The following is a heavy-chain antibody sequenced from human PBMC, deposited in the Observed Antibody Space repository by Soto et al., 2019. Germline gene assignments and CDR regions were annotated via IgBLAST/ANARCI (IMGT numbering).Heavy chain of an antibody. V-gene: IGHV1-46*01. J-gene: IGHJ6*02. D-gene: IGHD3-10*01. CDR2: INPSGGST. CDR1: GYTFTSYY. CDR3: ASPTPITMVRVVKGIDLYGMDV. Sequence: GASVKVSCKASGYTFTSYYMHWVRQAPGQGLEWMGIINPSGGSTSYAQKFQGRVTMTRDTSTSTVYMELSSLRSEDTAVYYCASPTPITMVRVVKGIDLYGMDVWGQGTTVTVSS.